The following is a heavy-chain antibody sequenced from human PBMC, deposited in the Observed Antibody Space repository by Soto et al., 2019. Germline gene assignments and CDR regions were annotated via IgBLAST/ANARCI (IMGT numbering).Heavy chain of an antibody. CDR2: ISYDGSNK. CDR3: TTDSGLELVPAVGY. Sequence: GGSLRLSCAASGFTFSSYAMHWVRQAPGKGLEWVAVISYDGSNKYYADSVKGRFTISRDNSKNTLYLQMNSLKTEDTATYYCTTDSGLELVPAVGYWGQGTLVTVSS. D-gene: IGHD2-2*01. J-gene: IGHJ4*02. V-gene: IGHV3-30-3*01. CDR1: GFTFSSYA.